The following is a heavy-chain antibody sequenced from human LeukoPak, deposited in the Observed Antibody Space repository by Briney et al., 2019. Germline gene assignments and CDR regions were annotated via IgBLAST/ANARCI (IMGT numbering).Heavy chain of an antibody. CDR2: IYYSGST. CDR1: GGSISSSSYY. CDR3: ARHCDLYSSSWFDY. Sequence: SETLSLTCTVSGGSISSSSYYWGWIRQPPGKGLEWIGSIYYSGSTYYNPSLKSRVAISVDTSKNQFSLKLSSVTAADTAVYYCARHCDLYSSSWFDYWGQGTLVTVSS. D-gene: IGHD6-13*01. V-gene: IGHV4-39*01. J-gene: IGHJ4*02.